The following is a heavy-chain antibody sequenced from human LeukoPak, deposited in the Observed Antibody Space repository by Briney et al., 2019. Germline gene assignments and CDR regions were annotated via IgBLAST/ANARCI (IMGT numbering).Heavy chain of an antibody. CDR3: AREIYYDSRGYYSHGLDI. CDR1: GFTFSSYA. V-gene: IGHV3-30-3*01. Sequence: GGSLRLSCAASGFTFSSYAMNWVRQAPGKGLEWVAVISYDGSNKNYADSVKGRFTISRDNSKNTLYLQMNSLRADDTAVYYCAREIYYDSRGYYSHGLDIWGQGTMVTVSS. D-gene: IGHD3-22*01. CDR2: ISYDGSNK. J-gene: IGHJ3*02.